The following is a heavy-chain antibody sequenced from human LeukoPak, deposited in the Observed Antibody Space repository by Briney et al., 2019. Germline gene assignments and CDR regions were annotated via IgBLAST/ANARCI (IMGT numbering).Heavy chain of an antibody. Sequence: RGESLKISCKGSGYSFTSYWIGWVRQMPGKGLEWMGIIYPGDSDTRYSPSFQSQVTISADKSISTAYLQWSSLKASDTAMYYCARMGLDYYDSSGESLGPPLDYWGQGTLVTVSS. CDR3: ARMGLDYYDSSGESLGPPLDY. D-gene: IGHD3-22*01. CDR1: GYSFTSYW. CDR2: IYPGDSDT. J-gene: IGHJ4*02. V-gene: IGHV5-51*01.